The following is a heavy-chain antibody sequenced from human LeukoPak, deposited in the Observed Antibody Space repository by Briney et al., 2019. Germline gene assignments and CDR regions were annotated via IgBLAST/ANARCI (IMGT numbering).Heavy chain of an antibody. CDR2: ISSSSSYI. J-gene: IGHJ5*02. V-gene: IGHV3-21*01. CDR3: ARGGKRMVRGVINPYNWFDP. CDR1: GFTFSSYS. D-gene: IGHD3-10*01. Sequence: GGSLRLSCAASGFTFSSYSMNWVRQAPGKGLEWVSSISSSSSYIYYADSVKGRFTISRDNAKNSLYLQMNSLRVEDTAVYYCARGGKRMVRGVINPYNWFDPWGQGTLVTVSS.